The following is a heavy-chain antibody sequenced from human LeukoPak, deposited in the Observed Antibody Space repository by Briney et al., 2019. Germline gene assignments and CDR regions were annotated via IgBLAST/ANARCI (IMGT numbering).Heavy chain of an antibody. CDR3: ARWETGSWFDP. CDR2: FNPENGNT. CDR1: GYSFVGYG. V-gene: IGHV1-18*01. J-gene: IGHJ5*02. D-gene: IGHD1-14*01. Sequence: ASVKVSCKASGYSFVGYGITWVRQAPGQGLEWMGWFNPENGNTNYAQKVQGRVTMTTDTSTNTVYLELRSLRSDDTAVYYCARWETGSWFDPWGQGTLVTISS.